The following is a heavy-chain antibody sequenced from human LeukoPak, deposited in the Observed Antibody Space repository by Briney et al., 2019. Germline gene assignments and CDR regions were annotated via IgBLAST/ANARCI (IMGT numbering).Heavy chain of an antibody. D-gene: IGHD6-13*01. CDR1: GYSFNTFW. CDR2: INRGDSDT. CDR3: ARSVYSGGWLHFDY. J-gene: IGHJ4*02. Sequence: GESLKISCNGSGYSFNTFWIAWVRQMPGKGLEWMGIINRGDSDTTYSPSFQGQVTISAGKSISTAYLQWRSRKASDTAKYYCARSVYSGGWLHFDYWGQGTLVTVSS. V-gene: IGHV5-51*01.